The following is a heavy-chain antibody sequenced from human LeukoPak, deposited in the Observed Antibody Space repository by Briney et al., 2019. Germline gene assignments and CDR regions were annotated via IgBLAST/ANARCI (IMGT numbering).Heavy chain of an antibody. CDR1: GGSFSGYY. J-gene: IGHJ4*02. V-gene: IGHV4-34*01. CDR2: INHSGST. Sequence: SETLSLTCAVYGGSFSGYYWSWIRQPPGKGLEWIGEINHSGSTNYNPSLKSRVTISVDTSKNQFSLKLSSVTAADTAVYYCATILHCSSTSCFTDEASYWGQGTLVAVSS. CDR3: ATILHCSSTSCFTDEASY. D-gene: IGHD2-2*02.